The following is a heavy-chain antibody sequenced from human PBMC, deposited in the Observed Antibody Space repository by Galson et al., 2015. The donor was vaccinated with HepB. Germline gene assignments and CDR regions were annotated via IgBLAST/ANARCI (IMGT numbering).Heavy chain of an antibody. J-gene: IGHJ5*02. V-gene: IGHV5-51*01. CDR1: GYSFTSYW. Sequence: QSGAEVKKPGESLKISCKGSGYSFTSYWIGWVRQMPGKGLEWMGIIYPGDSDTRYSPSFQGQVTISADKSISTAYLQWSSLKASDTAMYYCARRVDCSSTSCYPPWFDPWGQGTLVTVSS. CDR3: ARRVDCSSTSCYPPWFDP. D-gene: IGHD2-2*01. CDR2: IYPGDSDT.